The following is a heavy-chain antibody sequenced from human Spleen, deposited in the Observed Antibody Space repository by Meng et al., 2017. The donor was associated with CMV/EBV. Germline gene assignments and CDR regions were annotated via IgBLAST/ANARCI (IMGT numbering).Heavy chain of an antibody. Sequence: GGSLRLSCAASGFTFSSYAMHWVRQAPGKGLEWVTIISYDGTTQYYADSVKGRFTISRDNSKNTVYLQMNSLRAEDTAVYYCAKAVYYGSGSLPHYYYYGMDVWGQGTTVTVSS. J-gene: IGHJ6*02. D-gene: IGHD3-10*01. CDR3: AKAVYYGSGSLPHYYYYGMDV. CDR1: GFTFSSYA. CDR2: ISYDGTTQ. V-gene: IGHV3-30-3*01.